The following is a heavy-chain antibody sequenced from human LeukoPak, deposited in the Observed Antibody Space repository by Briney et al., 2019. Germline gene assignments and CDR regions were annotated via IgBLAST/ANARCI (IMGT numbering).Heavy chain of an antibody. CDR3: ARVVVLGSLYYYYGMDV. CDR2: IYYSGST. CDR1: GGSISSYY. D-gene: IGHD3-22*01. V-gene: IGHV4-59*01. Sequence: PSETLSLTCTVSGGSISSYYWSWIRQPPGKGLEWIGYIYYSGSTNYNPSFKSRVTISVDTSKNQFSLKLSSVTAADTAVYYCARVVVLGSLYYYYGMDVWGQGTTVTVSS. J-gene: IGHJ6*02.